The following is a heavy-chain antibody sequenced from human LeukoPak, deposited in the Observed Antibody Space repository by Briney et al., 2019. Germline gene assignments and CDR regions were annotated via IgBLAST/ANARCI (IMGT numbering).Heavy chain of an antibody. CDR3: AKDLGSYYFDSSGSFDY. J-gene: IGHJ4*02. V-gene: IGHV3-23*01. CDR1: GFTFNSYA. CDR2: ISGSGGST. D-gene: IGHD3-22*01. Sequence: PGGSLRLSCAASGFTFNSYAMSWVRQAPGKGLEWVSAISGSGGSTYYADSVKGRFTISRDNSKNTLYLQMNSLRAEDTAVYYCAKDLGSYYFDSSGSFDYWGQGTLVTVSS.